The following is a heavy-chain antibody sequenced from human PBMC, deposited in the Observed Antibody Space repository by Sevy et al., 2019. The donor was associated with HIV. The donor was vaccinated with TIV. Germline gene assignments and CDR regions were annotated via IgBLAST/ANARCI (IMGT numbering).Heavy chain of an antibody. Sequence: GGSLRLSCAASGFTFSTYAMTWVRQAPGKGLEWVSVISLSGGDTYYTDSVKGRFTISRDNSKNTLYLQMNSLRAEDTAVYYCAKDSVSGTYYTGDFDYWGQGTLVTVSS. D-gene: IGHD3-10*01. CDR1: GFTFSTYA. CDR3: AKDSVSGTYYTGDFDY. V-gene: IGHV3-23*01. CDR2: ISLSGGDT. J-gene: IGHJ4*02.